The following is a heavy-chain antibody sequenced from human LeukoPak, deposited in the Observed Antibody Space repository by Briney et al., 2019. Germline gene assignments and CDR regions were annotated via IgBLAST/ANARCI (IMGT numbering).Heavy chain of an antibody. V-gene: IGHV4-34*01. CDR1: GGSFSGYY. CDR3: ARSLSIAVAGTFSY. CDR2: INHSGST. Sequence: KTSETLSLTCAVYGGSFSGYYWSWIRQPPGKGLEWIGEINHSGSTNYNPSLKSRVTISVDTSKNQFSLKLSSVTAADTAVYYCARSLSIAVAGTFSYWGQGTLVTVSS. J-gene: IGHJ4*02. D-gene: IGHD6-19*01.